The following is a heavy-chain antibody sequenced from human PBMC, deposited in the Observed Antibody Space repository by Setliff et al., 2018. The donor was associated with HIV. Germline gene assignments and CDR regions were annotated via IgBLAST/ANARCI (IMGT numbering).Heavy chain of an antibody. Sequence: SVKVSCKAPGGTFSGYAFSWVRQAPGQGFEWMGGSIPVFGTVNYAQKFLGRATITADESTNTSYMELTSLRSEDTAAYFCARDSHCSGPSCYSGGQFFDYWGQGTLVTVSS. CDR3: ARDSHCSGPSCYSGGQFFDY. J-gene: IGHJ4*02. D-gene: IGHD2-15*01. V-gene: IGHV1-69*13. CDR1: GGTFSGYA. CDR2: SIPVFGTV.